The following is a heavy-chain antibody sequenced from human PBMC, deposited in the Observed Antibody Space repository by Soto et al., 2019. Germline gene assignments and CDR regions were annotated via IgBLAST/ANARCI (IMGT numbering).Heavy chain of an antibody. V-gene: IGHV1-3*04. CDR1: GYTFSKFT. J-gene: IGHJ4*02. D-gene: IGHD3-10*01. Sequence: ASVEVSCKASGYTFSKFTIHWVRQAPGHRLEWMGWIDTVNGNTKSSQNFQGRVTITRDTSATTVYMELSSLRSEDTAVYYCARNDYYGSGSPFFDYWGQGTLVTVSS. CDR3: ARNDYYGSGSPFFDY. CDR2: IDTVNGNT.